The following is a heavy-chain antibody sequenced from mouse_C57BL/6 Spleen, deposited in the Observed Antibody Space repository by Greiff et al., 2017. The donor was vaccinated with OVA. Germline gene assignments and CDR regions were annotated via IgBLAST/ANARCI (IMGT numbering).Heavy chain of an antibody. D-gene: IGHD1-1*01. Sequence: VMLVESGPELVKPGASVKISCKASGYAFSSSWMNWVKQRPGKGLEWIGRIYPGDGDTNYNGKFKGKATLTADKSSSTAYMQLSSLTSEDSAVYFCARYPYYYGSSPYAMDYWGQGTSVTVSS. J-gene: IGHJ4*01. CDR2: IYPGDGDT. V-gene: IGHV1-82*01. CDR1: GYAFSSSW. CDR3: ARYPYYYGSSPYAMDY.